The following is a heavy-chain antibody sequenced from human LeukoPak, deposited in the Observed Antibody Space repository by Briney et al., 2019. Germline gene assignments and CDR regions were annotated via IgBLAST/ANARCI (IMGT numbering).Heavy chain of an antibody. CDR2: IYYSGRT. Sequence: SETLSLTCTVSGGSISSYYWSWIRQPPGKGLDWIGYIYYSGRTDYNPSLKSRVTISVDTSKHQFSMKLKSVTAADTAVYFCARGRWLPNAFDIWGQGTMVTVFS. D-gene: IGHD5-24*01. CDR3: ARGRWLPNAFDI. J-gene: IGHJ3*02. CDR1: GGSISSYY. V-gene: IGHV4-59*01.